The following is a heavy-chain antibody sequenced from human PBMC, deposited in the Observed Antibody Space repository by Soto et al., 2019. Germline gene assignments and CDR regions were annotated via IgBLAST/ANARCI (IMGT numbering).Heavy chain of an antibody. J-gene: IGHJ6*02. V-gene: IGHV5-51*01. CDR3: ASNGDYGMDV. D-gene: IGHD4-17*01. CDR2: IYPDDSDT. CDR1: GYSFTSYW. Sequence: PGECLKISCKGSGYSFTSYWIAWVRQMPDKGLECMGVIYPDDSDTTYSPSFQGQVTISADKSISTAFLQWNSLKASDTAIYYCASNGDYGMDVWGQGTTVPVSS.